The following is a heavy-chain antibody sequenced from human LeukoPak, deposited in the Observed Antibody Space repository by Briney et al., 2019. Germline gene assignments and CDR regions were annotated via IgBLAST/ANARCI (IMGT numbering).Heavy chain of an antibody. V-gene: IGHV1-69*04. CDR2: IIPILGIA. J-gene: IGHJ4*02. D-gene: IGHD6-19*01. Sequence: SVTVSCTASGGTFSSYAISWVRQAPGQGLEWMGRIIPILGIANYAQKFQGRVTITADKSTSTAYMELSSLRSEDTAVYYCARDTPGIAVAGTVYWGQGTLVTVSS. CDR1: GGTFSSYA. CDR3: ARDTPGIAVAGTVY.